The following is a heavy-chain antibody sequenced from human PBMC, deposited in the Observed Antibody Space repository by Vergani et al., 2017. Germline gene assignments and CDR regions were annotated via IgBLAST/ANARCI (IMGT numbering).Heavy chain of an antibody. CDR3: ARDWPYCSGGSCVRAWVY. D-gene: IGHD2-15*01. V-gene: IGHV4-34*01. CDR1: GGSFSGYY. CDR2: INHSGST. Sequence: QVQLQQWGAGLLKPSETLSLTCAVYGGSFSGYYWSWIRQPPGKGLEWIGEINHSGSTNYNPSLKSRVTISVDTSKNQFSLKLSSVTAADTAVYYCARDWPYCSGGSCVRAWVYWGQGTLVTVSS. J-gene: IGHJ4*02.